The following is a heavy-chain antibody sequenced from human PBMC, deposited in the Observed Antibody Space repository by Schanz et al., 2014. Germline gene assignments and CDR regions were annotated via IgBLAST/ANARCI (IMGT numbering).Heavy chain of an antibody. Sequence: VQPGRSLRVSCSASGFSIGNYGMHWVRQAPGKGLEWVALIWFHETNRYYSDSVKGRFTISRDNSNNTLHLEMNSLRVEDTAVYYCARDSSDTSRYLDLWGRGTAGDVSS. CDR3: ARDSSDTSRYLDL. D-gene: IGHD2-21*02. CDR1: GFSIGNYG. V-gene: IGHV3-33*01. CDR2: IWFHETNR. J-gene: IGHJ2*01.